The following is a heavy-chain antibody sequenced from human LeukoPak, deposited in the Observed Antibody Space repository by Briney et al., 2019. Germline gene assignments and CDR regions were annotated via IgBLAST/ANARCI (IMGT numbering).Heavy chain of an antibody. V-gene: IGHV3-30*02. CDR3: ARDWGTSSLYLVN. Sequence: PGGSLRLSCAASGFTFNNYGMHWVRQAPGKGLECVAFIQNDGNNKKYADSVKGRFTISRDNSKNTLYLQMNSLRAEDTAVYYCARDWGTSSLYLVNWGQGTLVTVSS. D-gene: IGHD6-6*01. CDR2: IQNDGNNK. J-gene: IGHJ4*02. CDR1: GFTFNNYG.